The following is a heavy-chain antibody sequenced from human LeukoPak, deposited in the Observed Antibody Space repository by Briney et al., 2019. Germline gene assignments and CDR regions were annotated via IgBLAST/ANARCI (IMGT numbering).Heavy chain of an antibody. D-gene: IGHD2-2*01. CDR3: AKDPIYYAPAAPYYFDY. CDR1: GFSFINYA. Sequence: GGSLRLSCAASGFSFINYAMSWVRQAPGKGLEWVSVISGGGVNIFYAESVKGRFTISRDDSKNTLYLQMNSLRAEDTAVYYCAKDPIYYAPAAPYYFDYWGQGTLVTVSS. J-gene: IGHJ4*02. CDR2: ISGGGVNI. V-gene: IGHV3-23*01.